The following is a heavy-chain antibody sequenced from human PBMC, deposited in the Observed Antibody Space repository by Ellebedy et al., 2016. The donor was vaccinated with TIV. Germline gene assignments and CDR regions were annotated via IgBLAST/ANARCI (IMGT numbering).Heavy chain of an antibody. V-gene: IGHV4-34*01. D-gene: IGHD6-19*01. Sequence: SETLSLXXAVYGGSFSGYYWSWIRQPPGKGLEWIGEINHSGSTNYNPSLKSRVTISVDTSKNQFSLKLSSVTAADTAVYYCARGTSGWAPMDYWGQGTLVTVSS. J-gene: IGHJ4*02. CDR1: GGSFSGYY. CDR3: ARGTSGWAPMDY. CDR2: INHSGST.